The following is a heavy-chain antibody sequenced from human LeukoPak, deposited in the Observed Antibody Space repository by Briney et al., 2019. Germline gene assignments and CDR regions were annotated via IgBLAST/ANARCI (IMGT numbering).Heavy chain of an antibody. D-gene: IGHD4-17*01. CDR2: IHYSGTT. V-gene: IGHV4-31*03. CDR1: GGSISSCGYH. Sequence: PSETLSLTCTFSGGSISSCGYHWSWIRQHPGKVLEWIRYIHYSGTTYYNPSLKSRVTISVDTSKKQFSLKLSSVTAEHTAVYYCARGSYGDYDFDYWGRGTLVTVSS. CDR3: ARGSYGDYDFDY. J-gene: IGHJ4*02.